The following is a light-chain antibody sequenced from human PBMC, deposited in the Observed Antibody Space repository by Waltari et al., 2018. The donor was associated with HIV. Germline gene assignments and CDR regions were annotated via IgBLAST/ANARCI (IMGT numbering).Light chain of an antibody. Sequence: QSVLTQPPSASGTPGQRVTISCPGSSSNIGGNTVNWYQHPPGTAPKLLIYSNHQRPSGFPDRFSGSKSGTSASLAISGLQSEDEADYYCASRDDSLNGPVFGRGTKLTVL. V-gene: IGLV1-44*01. CDR1: SSNIGGNT. CDR3: ASRDDSLNGPV. CDR2: SNH. J-gene: IGLJ2*01.